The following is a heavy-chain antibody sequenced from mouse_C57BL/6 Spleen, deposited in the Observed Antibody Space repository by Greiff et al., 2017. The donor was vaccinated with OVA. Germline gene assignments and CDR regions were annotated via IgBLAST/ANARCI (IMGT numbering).Heavy chain of an antibody. CDR3: AREDYSNSYGYFDV. V-gene: IGHV5-4*01. CDR2: ISDGGSYT. Sequence: EVMLVESGGGLVKPGGSLKLSCAASGFTFSSYAMSWVRQTPEKRLEWVATISDGGSYTYYPDNVKGRFTISRDQAKNNLYLQMSHLKTEDTAMYYCAREDYSNSYGYFDVWGTGTTVTVSS. D-gene: IGHD2-5*01. CDR1: GFTFSSYA. J-gene: IGHJ1*03.